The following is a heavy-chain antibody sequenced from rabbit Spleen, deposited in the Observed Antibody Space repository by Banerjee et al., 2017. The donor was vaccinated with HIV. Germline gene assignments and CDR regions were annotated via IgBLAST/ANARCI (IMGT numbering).Heavy chain of an antibody. V-gene: IGHV1S45*01. CDR3: ARDLTGVIGWNFKL. J-gene: IGHJ4*01. D-gene: IGHD1-1*01. Sequence: QEQLVESGGGLVQPEGSLTLTCKASGFSFSDRDVMCWVRQAPGKGLEWIACMDTGSSGFTYFASWAKGRFTISKTSSTTVTLQMTSLTAADTATYFCARDLTGVIGWNFKLWGPGTLVTVS. CDR2: MDTGSSGFT. CDR1: GFSFSDRDV.